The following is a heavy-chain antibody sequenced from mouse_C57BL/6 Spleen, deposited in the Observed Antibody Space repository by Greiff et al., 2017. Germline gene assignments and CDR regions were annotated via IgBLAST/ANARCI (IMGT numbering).Heavy chain of an antibody. CDR1: GYSFTGYY. Sequence: VQLKQSGPELVKPGASVKISCKASGYSFTGYYMHWVKQSHGNILDWIGYIYPYNGVSSYNQKFKGKATLTVDKSSSTAYMELRSLTSEDSAVYYCARCGGYYGSRYFDVWGTGTTVTVSS. V-gene: IGHV1-31*01. CDR3: ARCGGYYGSRYFDV. D-gene: IGHD1-1*01. J-gene: IGHJ1*03. CDR2: IYPYNGVS.